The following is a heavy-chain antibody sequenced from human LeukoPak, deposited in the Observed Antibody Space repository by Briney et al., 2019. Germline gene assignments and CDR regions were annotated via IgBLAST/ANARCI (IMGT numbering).Heavy chain of an antibody. CDR1: GGSISSSSYY. Sequence: SETLSLTCTVSGGSISSSSYYWGGIRQPPGKGLEWIGSIYYSGSTYYNPSLKSRVTISVDTSKNQFSLKLSSVTAADTAIYYCARVSPKIFGVVIPYFDYWGQGTLVTVSS. V-gene: IGHV4-39*07. CDR2: IYYSGST. CDR3: ARVSPKIFGVVIPYFDY. J-gene: IGHJ4*02. D-gene: IGHD3-3*01.